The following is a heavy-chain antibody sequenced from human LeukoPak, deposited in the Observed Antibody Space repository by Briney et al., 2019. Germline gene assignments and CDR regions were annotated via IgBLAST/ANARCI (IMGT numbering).Heavy chain of an antibody. Sequence: ASVKVSCKASGYTFTGYYMHWVRQAPGQGLEWMGWINPNSGGTNYAQKFQGRVTMTRDTSISTAYMELSRLRSDDTAVYYCARDSSGSYYAIFAFDIWGQGTMVTVSS. CDR3: ARDSSGSYYAIFAFDI. CDR1: GYTFTGYY. CDR2: INPNSGGT. V-gene: IGHV1-2*02. J-gene: IGHJ3*02. D-gene: IGHD1-26*01.